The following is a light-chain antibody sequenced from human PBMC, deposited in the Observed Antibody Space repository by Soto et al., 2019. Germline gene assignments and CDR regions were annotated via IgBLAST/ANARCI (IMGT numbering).Light chain of an antibody. CDR1: QSVSSNY. V-gene: IGKV3-20*01. J-gene: IGKJ3*01. CDR2: GAS. Sequence: EIVLKQSPGTLSLSPGERATLSCRASQSVSSNYLAWYQQKPGQAPRLLISGASSRATGIPDRFSGSGSGTDFTLTIRRLEPEVLAMYYCQQYASSISLSFGPGTKVDIK. CDR3: QQYASSISLS.